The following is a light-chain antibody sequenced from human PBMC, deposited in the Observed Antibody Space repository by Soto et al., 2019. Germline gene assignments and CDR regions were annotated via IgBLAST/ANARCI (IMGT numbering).Light chain of an antibody. CDR3: QQYDSYPRT. J-gene: IGKJ1*01. V-gene: IGKV1-5*01. Sequence: DIPMTQSPSTLSASVGDIVTITCRASQNINRWLGWYQQKPGKASKLLINDASILESGVQSRFSGSGSGTEFTLTISSLQPADFATYSCQQYDSYPRTVGQGTTVEIK. CDR1: QNINRW. CDR2: DAS.